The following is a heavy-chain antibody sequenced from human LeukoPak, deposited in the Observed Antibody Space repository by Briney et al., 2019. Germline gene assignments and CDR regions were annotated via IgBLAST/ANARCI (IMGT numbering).Heavy chain of an antibody. CDR2: ISTSSSYI. D-gene: IGHD3-22*01. CDR1: GFTFSTYG. J-gene: IGHJ6*03. V-gene: IGHV3-21*01. CDR3: AKDGYYDTSGYYLFYYYYYMDV. Sequence: GGSLRLSCAASGFTFSTYGMHWVRQAPGKGLEWVSSISTSSSYIYYADSVKGRFTISRHNAKNSLYLQMNSLRAEDTAVYYCAKDGYYDTSGYYLFYYYYYMDVWGKGTTVTVSS.